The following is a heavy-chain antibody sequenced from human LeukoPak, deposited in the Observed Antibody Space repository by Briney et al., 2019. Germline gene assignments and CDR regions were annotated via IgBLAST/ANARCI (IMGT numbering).Heavy chain of an antibody. V-gene: IGHV4-34*01. CDR3: ARGNPTYYYGSGSYYRMSWFDP. J-gene: IGHJ5*02. D-gene: IGHD3-10*01. Sequence: SETLSLTCAVYDGSFSGYCWSWIRQPPGKGLEWIGEINHSGSTNYNPSLKSRVTISVDTSKNQFSLKLSSVTAADTAVYYCARGNPTYYYGSGSYYRMSWFDPWGQGTLVTVSS. CDR1: DGSFSGYC. CDR2: INHSGST.